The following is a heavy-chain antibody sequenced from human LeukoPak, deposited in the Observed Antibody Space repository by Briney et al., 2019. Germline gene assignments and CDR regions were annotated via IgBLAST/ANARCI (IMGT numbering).Heavy chain of an antibody. CDR3: VKSPLGDCSNTRCSDR. CDR2: IYSGGTT. V-gene: IGHV3-53*05. Sequence: GGSLRLSCAASGFSVSSNYMNCVRQAPGKGLEWVSIIYSGGTTYYADSVKGRFTISRDNSKNTLYLQMNSLRTGDTAVYHCVKSPLGDCSNTRCSDRWGQGILVTVSS. J-gene: IGHJ4*02. CDR1: GFSVSSNY. D-gene: IGHD2-2*01.